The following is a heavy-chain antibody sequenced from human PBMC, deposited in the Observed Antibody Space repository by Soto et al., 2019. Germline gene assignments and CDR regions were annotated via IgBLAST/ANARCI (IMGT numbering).Heavy chain of an antibody. V-gene: IGHV3-21*01. CDR2: ISSSSSYI. CDR3: ARDPPTSSSWYV. CDR1: GFTFSSYS. D-gene: IGHD6-13*01. Sequence: EVQLVESGGGLVKPGGSLRLSCAASGFTFSSYSMNWVRQAPGKGLEWVSSISSSSSYIYYADSVKGRFTISRDNAKNSLYLRMNSLRAEDTAVYYCARDPPTSSSWYVWGQGTTVTVSS. J-gene: IGHJ6*02.